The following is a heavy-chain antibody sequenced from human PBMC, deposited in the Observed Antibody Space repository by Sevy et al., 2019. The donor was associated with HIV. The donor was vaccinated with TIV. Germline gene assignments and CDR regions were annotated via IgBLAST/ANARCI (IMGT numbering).Heavy chain of an antibody. V-gene: IGHV3-72*01. CDR3: ATHAGIAAAGRVFDY. CDR2: TRNNADSYTT. CDR1: GFTFSDHY. D-gene: IGHD6-13*01. Sequence: GGSLRLSCAASGFTFSDHYMEWVRQAPGKGLEWVGRTRNNADSYTTEYAASVKGRLTISRDHSKNSLYLQMNSLKTEDTAVYYCATHAGIAAAGRVFDYWGQGSLVTVSS. J-gene: IGHJ4*02.